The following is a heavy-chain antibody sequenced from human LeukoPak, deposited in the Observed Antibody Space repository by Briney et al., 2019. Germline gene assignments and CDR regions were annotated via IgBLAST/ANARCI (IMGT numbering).Heavy chain of an antibody. D-gene: IGHD6-19*01. CDR3: ARHSSGWYTYYFDY. J-gene: IGHJ4*02. CDR1: GGSISSYY. CDR2: TYYRGST. V-gene: IGHV4-59*01. Sequence: PSETLSLTCTVSGGSISSYYWNWIRQPPGKGLEWIGYTYYRGSTNYNPSLNSRVTISVDTSKNQFSLTLSSVTAADTAVYYCARHSSGWYTYYFDYWGQGTLVTVSS.